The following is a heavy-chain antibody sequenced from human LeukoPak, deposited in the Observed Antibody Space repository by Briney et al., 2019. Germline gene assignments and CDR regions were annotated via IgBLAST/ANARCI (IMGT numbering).Heavy chain of an antibody. Sequence: SETLSLTCTVSGGSISSYYWNWILQPPGKGLEWIGYIDYSGGTNFNPSLKTRVTILVDTSKNRISLRLNSVTAADTAVYYCARGDYGAFDIWGQGTMVTVSS. D-gene: IGHD3-16*01. V-gene: IGHV4-59*01. CDR3: ARGDYGAFDI. CDR1: GGSISSYY. CDR2: IDYSGGT. J-gene: IGHJ3*02.